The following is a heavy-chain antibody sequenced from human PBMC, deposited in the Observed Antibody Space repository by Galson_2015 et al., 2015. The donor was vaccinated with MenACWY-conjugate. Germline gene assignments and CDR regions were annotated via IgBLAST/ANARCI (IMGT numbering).Heavy chain of an antibody. V-gene: IGHV3-23*01. CDR3: AIHGVRESYSGVDF. CDR1: GFTFPNAV. D-gene: IGHD3-10*01. Sequence: SLRLSCAASGFTFPNAVIHWIRQAPGKGLEWISAVTGNADDITYADSVKGRFTVYRDNSKNTVYLQIHSLRGADSALYYCAIHGVRESYSGVDFWGQGTTVTVSS. CDR2: VTGNADDI. J-gene: IGHJ6*02.